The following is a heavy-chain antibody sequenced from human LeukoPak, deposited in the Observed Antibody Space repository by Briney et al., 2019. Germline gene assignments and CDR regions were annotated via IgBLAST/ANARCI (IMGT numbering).Heavy chain of an antibody. CDR3: AKDYGGNPELYYFDS. D-gene: IGHD4-23*01. V-gene: IGHV5-51*01. CDR2: IYPGDSDT. Sequence: GESLKISCKGSGYSFSSRWIGWVRQMPGKGLEWMGIIYPGDSDTKYSPSFQGQVTISADKSISTAYLQWSSLKASDTAMYYCAKDYGGNPELYYFDSWGQGTLVTVSS. J-gene: IGHJ4*02. CDR1: GYSFSSRW.